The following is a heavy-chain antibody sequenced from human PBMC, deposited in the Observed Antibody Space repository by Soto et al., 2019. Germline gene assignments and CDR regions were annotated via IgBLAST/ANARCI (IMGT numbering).Heavy chain of an antibody. V-gene: IGHV3-11*01. D-gene: IGHD5-18*01. CDR2: ISSSGSTI. J-gene: IGHJ6*02. CDR3: ARDDVDTAMVLGYYYYYGMDV. CDR1: GYSISSGYF. Sequence: LSLTCAVSGYSISSGYFWGWIRQPPGKGLEWVSYISSSGSTIYYADSVRGRFTISRDNAKNSLYLQMNSLRAEDTAVYYCARDDVDTAMVLGYYYYYGMDVWGQGTTVTVSS.